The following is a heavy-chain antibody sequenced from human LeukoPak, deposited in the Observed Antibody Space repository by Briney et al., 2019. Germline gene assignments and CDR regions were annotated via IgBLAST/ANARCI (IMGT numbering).Heavy chain of an antibody. D-gene: IGHD4-23*01. V-gene: IGHV4-59*12. CDR2: IYYSGST. J-gene: IGHJ6*03. Sequence: SETLSLTCTVSGGSISSYYWSWIRQPPGKGLEWIGYIYYSGSTNYNPSLKSRVTISVDTSKNQFSLKLSSLTAADTAMYYCARREPHGGYGGKIRYYYYMDVWGKGTTITISS. CDR3: ARREPHGGYGGKIRYYYYMDV. CDR1: GGSISSYY.